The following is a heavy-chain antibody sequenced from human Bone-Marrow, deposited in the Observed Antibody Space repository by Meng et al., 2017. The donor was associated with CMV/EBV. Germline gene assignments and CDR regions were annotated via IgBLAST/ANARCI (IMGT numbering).Heavy chain of an antibody. Sequence: LWEPGAEVKKPVPLVKFSGKAPGSTFTGYYMHWVRQVPGQGLGWMGRINPNSGATEYAQNFQGRVTMTRDTSISTAYMELSRLRSDDTAVYYCARDSRHCTSASCYSWYFDLWGRGTLVTVSS. V-gene: IGHV1-2*06. CDR2: INPNSGAT. D-gene: IGHD2-2*02. J-gene: IGHJ2*01. CDR3: ARDSRHCTSASCYSWYFDL. CDR1: GSTFTGYY.